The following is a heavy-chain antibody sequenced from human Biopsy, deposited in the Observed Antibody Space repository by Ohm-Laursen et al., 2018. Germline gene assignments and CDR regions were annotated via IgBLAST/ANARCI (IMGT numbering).Heavy chain of an antibody. CDR1: GYNFGNYY. V-gene: IGHV1-18*04. CDR2: ITADNT. J-gene: IGHJ3*01. D-gene: IGHD2-21*02. CDR3: ARAFGGAYYSYAFDL. Sequence: SVKVSCKASGYNFGNYYINWVRKVPGQGLEWMGWITADNTNSAQKFQGRLTMTTDISTSTAYMDLKGLRSDDTAIYYCARAFGGAYYSYAFDLWGQGTLVIVSS.